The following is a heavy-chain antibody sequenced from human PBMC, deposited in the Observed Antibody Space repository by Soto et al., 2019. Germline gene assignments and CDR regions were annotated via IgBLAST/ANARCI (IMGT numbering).Heavy chain of an antibody. Sequence: QVQLVQSGAEVKKPGASVKVSCKASGYTFTSYDINWVRQATGQGLEWMGWMNPNSGNTGYAQKFQGRVTMTRNTSIRTADMELSSLRSEDTAVYYCARARDDYGDNWFDPWGQGTLVTVSS. J-gene: IGHJ5*02. CDR2: MNPNSGNT. CDR3: ARARDDYGDNWFDP. D-gene: IGHD4-17*01. CDR1: GYTFTSYD. V-gene: IGHV1-8*01.